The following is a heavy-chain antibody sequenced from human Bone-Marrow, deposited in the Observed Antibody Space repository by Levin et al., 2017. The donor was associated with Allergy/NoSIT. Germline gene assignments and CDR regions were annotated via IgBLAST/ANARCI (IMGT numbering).Heavy chain of an antibody. CDR1: GFTFSDYY. Sequence: GESLKISCAASGFTFSDYYMSWIRQAPGKGLEWVSYISSSSSYTNYADSVKGRFTISRDNAKNSLYLQMNSLRAEDTAVYYCARDHIAARPVFDYWGQGTLVTVSS. J-gene: IGHJ4*02. CDR2: ISSSSSYT. D-gene: IGHD6-6*01. CDR3: ARDHIAARPVFDY. V-gene: IGHV3-11*06.